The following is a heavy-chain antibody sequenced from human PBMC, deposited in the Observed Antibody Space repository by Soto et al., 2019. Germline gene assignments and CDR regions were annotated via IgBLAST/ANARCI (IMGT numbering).Heavy chain of an antibody. CDR3: AKVPVVATTYYYFDY. V-gene: IGHV3-23*01. Sequence: GGSLRLSCGASGFTFSSYAMIWVRQAPGKGLEWVSAISGSGGSTYYADSVKGRFTISRDNSKNTLYLQMNSLRAEDTAVYYCAKVPVVATTYYYFDYWGQGTLVTVSS. D-gene: IGHD5-12*01. J-gene: IGHJ4*02. CDR1: GFTFSSYA. CDR2: ISGSGGST.